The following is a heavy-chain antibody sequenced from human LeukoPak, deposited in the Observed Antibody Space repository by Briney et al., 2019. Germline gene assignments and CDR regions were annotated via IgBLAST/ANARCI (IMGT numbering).Heavy chain of an antibody. Sequence: SQTLSLTCTVSGGSIRSGNYYWNWIRQPAGKGLEWIGRINTGGSTSYNPSLKSRLTISVDTSKNQFSLNLTSVTAADTAVYYCAREAWVGFDYWGQGTLITVSS. J-gene: IGHJ4*02. CDR1: GGSIRSGNYY. D-gene: IGHD7-27*01. CDR2: INTGGST. CDR3: AREAWVGFDY. V-gene: IGHV4-61*02.